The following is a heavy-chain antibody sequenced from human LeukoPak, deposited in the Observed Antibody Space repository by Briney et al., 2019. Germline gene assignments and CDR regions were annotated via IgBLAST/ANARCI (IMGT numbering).Heavy chain of an antibody. CDR3: AKDRSLLFDY. J-gene: IGHJ4*02. D-gene: IGHD2-15*01. CDR2: ISGSGSPT. Sequence: GGSLRLSCAASGFTYSNFAMSWVRQAPGKGLEWVSAISGSGSPTYYADSVKGRFTISRDNSKNTLYLQMNSLRAEDTAVYYCAKDRSLLFDYWGQGTLVTVSS. CDR1: GFTYSNFA. V-gene: IGHV3-23*01.